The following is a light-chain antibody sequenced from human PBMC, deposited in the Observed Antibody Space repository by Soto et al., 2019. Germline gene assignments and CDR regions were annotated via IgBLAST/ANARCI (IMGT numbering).Light chain of an antibody. CDR2: GAS. CDR1: QSVSSSY. J-gene: IGKJ5*01. CDR3: QQYGSSST. Sequence: EIVWTQSPGTLSLSPGERAPLSCRASQSVSSSYLAWYKQKPGQAPRLLIYGASSRPTGIPDRFSGSGSGTDFTLTIRRLEPEDFAVYYCQQYGSSSTVGQGTRLEIK. V-gene: IGKV3-20*01.